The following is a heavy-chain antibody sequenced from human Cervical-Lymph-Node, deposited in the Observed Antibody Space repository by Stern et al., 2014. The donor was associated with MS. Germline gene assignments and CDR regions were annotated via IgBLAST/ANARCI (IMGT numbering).Heavy chain of an antibody. Sequence: VQLVESGAEVKKPGSSVKVSCKASGGTLSTYGFSWVRQAPGQGLEWMGGSIPMVGISNSAQKFQVRATITADESTSTAYMELSSLRSDDTAVYYCARYRSAVDWYFDLWGRGTLVTVSS. CDR1: GGTLSTYG. CDR3: ARYRSAVDWYFDL. V-gene: IGHV1-69*01. J-gene: IGHJ2*01. CDR2: SIPMVGIS. D-gene: IGHD3-10*01.